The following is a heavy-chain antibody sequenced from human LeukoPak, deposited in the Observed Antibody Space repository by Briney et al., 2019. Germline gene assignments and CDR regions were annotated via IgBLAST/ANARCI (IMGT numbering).Heavy chain of an antibody. CDR1: GYTFTSYD. J-gene: IGHJ4*02. Sequence: ASVKVSCKASGYTFTSYDINWVRQATGQGLEWMGWMNPNSGNTGYAQKLQGRVTMTTDTSTSTAYMELRSLRSDDTAVYYCARVNPILEAFDIWGQGTLVTVSS. D-gene: IGHD3-9*01. CDR2: MNPNSGNT. CDR3: ARVNPILEAFDI. V-gene: IGHV1-8*01.